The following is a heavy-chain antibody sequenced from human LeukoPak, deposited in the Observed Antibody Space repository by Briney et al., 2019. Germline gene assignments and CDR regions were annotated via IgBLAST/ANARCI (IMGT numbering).Heavy chain of an antibody. V-gene: IGHV3-48*04. D-gene: IGHD1-26*01. CDR3: ARDPYSGNYGNDYYYYMDV. CDR2: IPGNSHTI. CDR1: GFTFNTYS. Sequence: GGSLRLSCEASGFTFNTYSMNWVRQAPGKGLEWVSYIPGNSHTIYYADSVKGRFTISRDNAKNSLYLQMDSLGPEDTAVYYCARDPYSGNYGNDYYYYMDVWGKGTTVTISS. J-gene: IGHJ6*03.